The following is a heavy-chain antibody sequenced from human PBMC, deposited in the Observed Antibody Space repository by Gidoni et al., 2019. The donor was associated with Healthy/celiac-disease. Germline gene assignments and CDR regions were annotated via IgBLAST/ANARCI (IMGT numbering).Heavy chain of an antibody. CDR2: INHSGST. Sequence: QVQLQQWGAGLLKPSETLSLTCAVYGGSFSGYYWSWIRQPPGKGLEWIGEINHSGSTNYNPSLKSRVTISVDTSKNQFSLKLSSVTAADTAVYYCARAHYDFWSGYCDVWGQGTTVTVSS. D-gene: IGHD3-3*01. V-gene: IGHV4-34*01. CDR1: GGSFSGYY. CDR3: ARAHYDFWSGYCDV. J-gene: IGHJ6*02.